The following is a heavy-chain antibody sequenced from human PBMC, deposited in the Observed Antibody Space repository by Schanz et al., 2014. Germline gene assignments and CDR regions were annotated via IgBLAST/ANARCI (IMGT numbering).Heavy chain of an antibody. Sequence: QVQLVESGGGVAQPGGSLRLSCAASGFSFSGYGMHWVRQAPGKGLEWVSVIYGGGITYYADSVKGRFTISRDSSRNTLYLQMNSLRAEDTAVYYCASLYDREYFDYWGQGTLVTVSS. CDR2: IYGGGIT. V-gene: IGHV3-NL1*01. CDR1: GFSFSGYG. CDR3: ASLYDREYFDY. D-gene: IGHD2-8*01. J-gene: IGHJ4*02.